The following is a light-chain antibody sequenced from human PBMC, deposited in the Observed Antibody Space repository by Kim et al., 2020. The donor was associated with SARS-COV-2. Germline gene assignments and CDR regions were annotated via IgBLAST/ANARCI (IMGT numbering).Light chain of an antibody. CDR2: DTS. V-gene: IGLV7-46*01. CDR3: LLSYSEAYYV. Sequence: TVTLTCGSSTGAVTSGHYPYWFQQKPGQASRTLIYDTSNKHSWTPARFSGSLLGDKAALTLSGAQPEDEAEYYCLLSYSEAYYVFGTGTKVTVL. J-gene: IGLJ1*01. CDR1: TGAVTSGHY.